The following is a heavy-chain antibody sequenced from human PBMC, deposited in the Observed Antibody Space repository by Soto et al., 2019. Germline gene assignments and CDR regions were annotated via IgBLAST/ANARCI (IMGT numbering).Heavy chain of an antibody. CDR1: GYSFTNND. Sequence: ASVKVSCKASGYSFTNNDVTWVRQATGQGLEWMGWMNLGSGDTGYAQKFQGRVTMTRGISIATAYMELSSLRSDDTAIYYCARMATFGPLNWFDPWGQGTLVTVSS. CDR3: ARMATFGPLNWFDP. J-gene: IGHJ5*02. V-gene: IGHV1-8*01. D-gene: IGHD3-16*01. CDR2: MNLGSGDT.